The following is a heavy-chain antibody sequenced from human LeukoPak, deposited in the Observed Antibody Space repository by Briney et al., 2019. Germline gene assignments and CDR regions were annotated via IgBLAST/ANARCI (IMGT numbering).Heavy chain of an antibody. J-gene: IGHJ4*02. CDR3: ARHQSGAYSYGVLDY. V-gene: IGHV4-39*01. CDR2: IYYSGNT. Sequence: PSETLSLTCTVSGGSISSSSYHWGWIRQPPGKGLEWIGSIYYSGNTYYNPSLKSRVTISVDTSKNQFSLKLSSVTAADTAVYYCARHQSGAYSYGVLDYWGQGTLVTVSS. CDR1: GGSISSSSYH. D-gene: IGHD5-18*01.